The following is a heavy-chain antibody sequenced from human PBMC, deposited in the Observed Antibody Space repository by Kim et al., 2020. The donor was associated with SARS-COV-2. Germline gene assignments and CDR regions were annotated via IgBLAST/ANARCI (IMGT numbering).Heavy chain of an antibody. Sequence: SETLSLTCTVSGGSISSSSYYWGWIRQPPGKGLEWIGSIYYSGSTYYNPSLKSRVTISVDTSKNQFSLKLSSVTAADTAVYYCARHVGDGYNYPYYFDYWGQGTLVTVSS. J-gene: IGHJ4*02. CDR2: IYYSGST. CDR1: GGSISSSSYY. CDR3: ARHVGDGYNYPYYFDY. D-gene: IGHD5-12*01. V-gene: IGHV4-39*01.